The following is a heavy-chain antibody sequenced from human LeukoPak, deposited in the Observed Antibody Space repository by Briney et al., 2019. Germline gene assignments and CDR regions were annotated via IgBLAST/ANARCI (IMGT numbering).Heavy chain of an antibody. CDR1: GFTFDDYA. J-gene: IGHJ4*02. CDR3: AKDKSSSRGRDSNLGY. V-gene: IGHV3-43*02. Sequence: GGSLRLSCAASGFTFDDYAMHLVRQAPGKGLEWVSLISGDGGSAYYADSVKGRFTISRDNSKNSLYLQMSSLKTEDTALYYCAKDKSSSRGRDSNLGYWGQGTLVTVSS. D-gene: IGHD6-6*01. CDR2: ISGDGGSA.